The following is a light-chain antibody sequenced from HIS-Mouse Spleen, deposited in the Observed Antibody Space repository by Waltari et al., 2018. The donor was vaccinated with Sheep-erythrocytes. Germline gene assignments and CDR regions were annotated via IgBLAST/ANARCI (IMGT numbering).Light chain of an antibody. V-gene: IGLV2-11*01. J-gene: IGLJ1*01. CDR3: CSYAGSYNHV. Sequence: QSALTQPRSVSGSPGQSVTISCTGTSSDVGGYNYVSWYQQHPGKAPKLMFYAVSKRHSGVPARFSGSKSGNTASLTISGLQAEDEADYYCCSYAGSYNHVFATGTKVTVL. CDR2: AVS. CDR1: SSDVGGYNY.